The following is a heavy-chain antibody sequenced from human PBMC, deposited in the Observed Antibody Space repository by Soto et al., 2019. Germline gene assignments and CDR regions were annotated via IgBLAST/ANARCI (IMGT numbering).Heavy chain of an antibody. V-gene: IGHV3-73*01. CDR2: ILSKAGNYAT. CDR3: IRGGSPYYYDY. J-gene: IGHJ4*02. CDR1: GFIFSGSA. Sequence: EVQLEESGGGLVQPWGSLKLSCAASGFIFSGSAVHWVRQASGKGLEWVGRILSKAGNYATAYPASMKGRFTISRDDSENTAFLQMNSLKTEDTAVYYCIRGGSPYYYDYWGQGTLVAVSS.